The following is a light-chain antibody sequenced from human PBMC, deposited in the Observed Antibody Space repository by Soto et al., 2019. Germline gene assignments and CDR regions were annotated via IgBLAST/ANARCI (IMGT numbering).Light chain of an antibody. CDR3: MQALQPQT. CDR2: LGS. V-gene: IGKV2-28*01. Sequence: DIVMTQSPLSLPVTPGEPASISCRSSQSLLHSNGYNYLDWYLQKPGQSPQLLIYLGSNRASGVSDRFSGSGSRTDFTLKISRVEAEDVGVYYCMQALQPQTFGQGTKVEIK. CDR1: QSLLHSNGYNY. J-gene: IGKJ1*01.